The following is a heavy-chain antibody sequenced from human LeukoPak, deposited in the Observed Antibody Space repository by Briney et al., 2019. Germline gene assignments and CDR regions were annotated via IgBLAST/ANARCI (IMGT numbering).Heavy chain of an antibody. D-gene: IGHD4-17*01. CDR2: IYPGDSGT. CDR3: ARATVTTEYYFDY. Sequence: GESLKISCKGSGYSFTSYWIGWVRQMPGKGLEWMGIIYPGDSGTRYSPSFQGQVTISADKSISTAYLQWSSLKASDTAMYYCARATVTTEYYFDYWGQGTLVTVSS. CDR1: GYSFTSYW. V-gene: IGHV5-51*01. J-gene: IGHJ4*02.